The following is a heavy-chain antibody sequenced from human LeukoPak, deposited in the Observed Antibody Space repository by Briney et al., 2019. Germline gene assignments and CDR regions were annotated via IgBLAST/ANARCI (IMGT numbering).Heavy chain of an antibody. Sequence: ASVKVSCKGSGYTFTSYFMHWVRKAHGPGLGLMGIINPSRGRTSYAQRFQGRVTMTRDTCTSTVYMELSSLSSEDTAVYYCARDFRVYDSSGYYYALGSWGQGTLVTVSS. V-gene: IGHV1-46*01. CDR3: ARDFRVYDSSGYYYALGS. CDR1: GYTFTSYF. J-gene: IGHJ5*02. D-gene: IGHD3-22*01. CDR2: INPSRGRT.